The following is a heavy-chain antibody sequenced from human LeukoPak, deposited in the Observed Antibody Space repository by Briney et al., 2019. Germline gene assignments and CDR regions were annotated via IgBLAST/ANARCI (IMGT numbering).Heavy chain of an antibody. CDR3: ARDISGWSTHDY. V-gene: IGHV3-48*03. Sequence: PGGSLRLSCAASGFTFSSYEMNWGRQAPGKGLEWISYISSSGSTIYCADSVKGRFTISRDNAKNSLYLQLNSLRVEDTAVYYCARDISGWSTHDYWGQGTLVTVSS. D-gene: IGHD6-19*01. J-gene: IGHJ4*02. CDR1: GFTFSSYE. CDR2: ISSSGSTI.